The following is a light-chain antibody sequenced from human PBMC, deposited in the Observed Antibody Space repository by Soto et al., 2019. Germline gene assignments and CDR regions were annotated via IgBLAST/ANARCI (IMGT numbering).Light chain of an antibody. CDR2: QDS. CDR3: QAWDSRV. J-gene: IGLJ3*02. CDR1: KLGDKY. Sequence: SYELTQPPSVSVSPGQTASITCSGDKLGDKYACWYQQKPGQSPVLVIYQDSKRTSGIHERFSGSNSGNTATLTISGTQAMDEADYYCQAWDSRVFGGGTKLTVL. V-gene: IGLV3-1*01.